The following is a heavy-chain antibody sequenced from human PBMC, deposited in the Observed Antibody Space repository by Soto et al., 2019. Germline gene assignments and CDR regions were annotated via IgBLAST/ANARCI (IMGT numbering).Heavy chain of an antibody. Sequence: QVQLVESGGGVVQPGGSLRLSCAASGFTFSASAMYWVRQAPGKGLEWVAFTSYAGTNKYYADSAKGRFTISRDNSKNTLYLQMNSLGAEDTAVYYCARDLGGRYSGSLWSAANSPGGWFDPWGQGTLVTVSS. J-gene: IGHJ5*02. D-gene: IGHD1-26*01. CDR3: ARDLGGRYSGSLWSAANSPGGWFDP. V-gene: IGHV3-30-3*01. CDR2: TSYAGTNK. CDR1: GFTFSASA.